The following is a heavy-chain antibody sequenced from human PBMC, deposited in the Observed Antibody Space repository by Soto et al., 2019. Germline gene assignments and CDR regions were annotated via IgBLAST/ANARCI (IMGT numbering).Heavy chain of an antibody. CDR3: CVVKRRDQYSTSGYWFDP. V-gene: IGHV3-15*01. D-gene: IGHD2-15*01. J-gene: IGHJ5*02. CDR1: GFTFSHAW. CDR2: IKSKTDGETK. Sequence: GGSLRLSCAASGFTFSHAWMSWVRQAPGKGLEWVGRIKSKTDGETKDYGAPVRGRFTISRDDSKDTLYLQMNSLRIEDTAVYYCCVVKRRDQYSTSGYWFDPWGPGTLVTVS.